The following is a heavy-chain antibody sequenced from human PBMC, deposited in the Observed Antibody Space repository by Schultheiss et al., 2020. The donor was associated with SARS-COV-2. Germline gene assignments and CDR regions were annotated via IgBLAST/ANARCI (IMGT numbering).Heavy chain of an antibody. J-gene: IGHJ3*02. V-gene: IGHV1-18*01. CDR1: GYTFTSYG. D-gene: IGHD2-15*01. CDR3: ASGIVVVVAATKGAFDI. Sequence: ASVKVSCKASGYTFTSYGISWVRQAPGQGLEWMGWISAYNGNTNYAQKLQGRVTMTTDTSTSTAYMELRSLRSDDTAVYYCASGIVVVVAATKGAFDIWGQGTMVTVSS. CDR2: ISAYNGNT.